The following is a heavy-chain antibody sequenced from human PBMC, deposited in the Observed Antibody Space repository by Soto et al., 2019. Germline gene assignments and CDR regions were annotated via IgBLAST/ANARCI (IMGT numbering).Heavy chain of an antibody. CDR2: IYHGGST. Sequence: SETLSLTCTVSGVSVSSSSYYLGWIRQPPGKALEWIGTIYHGGSTYYNPSLQNRLTISVDTSKNQFSLNLRSVTAADTAVYYCARGTTVRGVPYFDYWGQGTLVTVSS. CDR1: GVSVSSSSYY. D-gene: IGHD3-10*01. J-gene: IGHJ4*02. CDR3: ARGTTVRGVPYFDY. V-gene: IGHV4-39*01.